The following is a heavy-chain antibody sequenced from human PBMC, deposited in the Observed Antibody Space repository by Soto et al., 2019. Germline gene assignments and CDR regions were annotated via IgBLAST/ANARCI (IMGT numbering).Heavy chain of an antibody. J-gene: IGHJ3*02. CDR1: GFTFSSYA. CDR3: AKAIPPIQYYERLTGYPRLGAFDI. D-gene: IGHD3-9*01. V-gene: IGHV3-23*01. CDR2: ISGSGGST. Sequence: GGSLRLSCAASGFTFSSYAMSWVRQAPGKGLEWVSAISGSGGSTYYADSVKGRFTISRDNSKNTLYLQMNSLRAEDTAVYYCAKAIPPIQYYERLTGYPRLGAFDIWGQGTMVTVAS.